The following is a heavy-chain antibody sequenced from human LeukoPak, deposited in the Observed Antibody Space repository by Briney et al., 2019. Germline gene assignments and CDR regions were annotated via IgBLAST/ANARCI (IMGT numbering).Heavy chain of an antibody. V-gene: IGHV3-53*04. J-gene: IGHJ4*02. D-gene: IGHD2/OR15-2a*01. CDR2: IYGGGTT. Sequence: GGSLRLSCAASGFTVGTNYMSWVRQAPGKGLEWVAVIYGGGTTYYADSEKGRFTIFRHNSENTLYFQMNNLRAEDTAVYYCTGGMTTWLWGQGTLVTVSS. CDR1: GFTVGTNY. CDR3: TGGMTTWL.